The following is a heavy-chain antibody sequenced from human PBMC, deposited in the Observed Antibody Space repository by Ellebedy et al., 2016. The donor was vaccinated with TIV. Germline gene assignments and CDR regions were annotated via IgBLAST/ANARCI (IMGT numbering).Heavy chain of an antibody. CDR1: GFSFNSYW. D-gene: IGHD4-17*01. V-gene: IGHV3-7*01. CDR3: ATDGSYGDYRSPTHAFEM. Sequence: GGSLRLSCAASGFSFNSYWMTWVRQAPGKGLEWVANINQDATKTFYVDSVKGRFTISRDNAKNSLFLQMNSLRADDTAVYYCATDGSYGDYRSPTHAFEMWGQGTMVTVSS. CDR2: INQDATKT. J-gene: IGHJ3*02.